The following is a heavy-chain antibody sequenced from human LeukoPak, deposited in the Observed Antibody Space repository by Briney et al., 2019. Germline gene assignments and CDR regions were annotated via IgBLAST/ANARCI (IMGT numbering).Heavy chain of an antibody. CDR1: GASLKSINSC. J-gene: IGHJ4*02. V-gene: IGHV4-61*02. Sequence: SETLSLTCTVSGASLKSINSCWTWIRQPAGKGLEWIGRVYFSGSTTYNPSLKGRVTISVDTSRNQFSLHLSSVTAADTAVYYCARKTGYGSGSYYNYYFDYWGQGSLVTVSS. D-gene: IGHD3-10*01. CDR2: VYFSGST. CDR3: ARKTGYGSGSYYNYYFDY.